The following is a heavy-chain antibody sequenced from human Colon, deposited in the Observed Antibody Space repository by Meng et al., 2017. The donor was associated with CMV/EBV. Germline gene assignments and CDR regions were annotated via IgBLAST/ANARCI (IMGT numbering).Heavy chain of an antibody. CDR2: IDPKSGGT. J-gene: IGHJ4*02. D-gene: IGHD1-26*01. Sequence: GQRVCLGGEVKKPGASGKVPSKASGYRFTTYYLHWVRQAPGQGLEWMGWIDPKSGGTKYAQKFQARFTMTRDTSINTVYMELTSLTSDDTAVYSCVRDPATTYYYDFWGQGTRVTVSS. CDR1: GYRFTTYY. CDR3: VRDPATTYYYDF. V-gene: IGHV1-2*02.